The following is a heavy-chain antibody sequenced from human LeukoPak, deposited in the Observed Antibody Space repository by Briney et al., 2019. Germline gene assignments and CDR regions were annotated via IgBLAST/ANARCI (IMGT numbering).Heavy chain of an antibody. Sequence: PSETLSLTCAVYGGSFSGYYWSWIRQPPGKGLEWIGEINHSGSTNYNPSLKSRVTISVDTSKNQFSLKLSSVTAADTAVYYCARHSKSSWYSFDAGFDYWGQGTLVTVSS. CDR1: GGSFSGYY. D-gene: IGHD6-13*01. J-gene: IGHJ4*02. CDR3: ARHSKSSWYSFDAGFDY. V-gene: IGHV4-34*01. CDR2: INHSGST.